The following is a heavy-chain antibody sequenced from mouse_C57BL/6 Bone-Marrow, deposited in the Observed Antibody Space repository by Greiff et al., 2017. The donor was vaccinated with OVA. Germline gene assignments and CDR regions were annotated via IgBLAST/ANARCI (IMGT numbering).Heavy chain of an antibody. V-gene: IGHV5-12*01. Sequence: DVHLVESGGGLVQPGGSLKLSCAASGFTFSDYYMYWVRQTPEKRLEWVAYISNGGGSTYYPETVKGRFTISRDNATNTLYLQMSRLKSDDTAMYYCARHSSSYFDDWGQGTTLTVSS. J-gene: IGHJ2*01. CDR2: ISNGGGST. CDR1: GFTFSDYY. D-gene: IGHD1-1*01. CDR3: ARHSSSYFDD.